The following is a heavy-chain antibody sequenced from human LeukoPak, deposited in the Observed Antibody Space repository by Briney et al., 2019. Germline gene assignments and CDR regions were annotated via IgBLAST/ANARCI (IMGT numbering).Heavy chain of an antibody. CDR3: ARGGAVAGLDY. CDR1: GFTFSSYS. J-gene: IGHJ4*02. CDR2: IKSDGSST. Sequence: GGSLRLSCAASGFTFSSYSMNWVRQAPGKGLVWVSRIKSDGSSTSYADSVKGRFTISRDNAKNTLYLQMNSLRAEDTAVYYCARGGAVAGLDYWGQGTLVTVSS. D-gene: IGHD6-19*01. V-gene: IGHV3-74*01.